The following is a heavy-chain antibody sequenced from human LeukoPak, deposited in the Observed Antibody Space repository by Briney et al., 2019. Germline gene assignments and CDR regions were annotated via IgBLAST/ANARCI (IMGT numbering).Heavy chain of an antibody. D-gene: IGHD1-26*01. V-gene: IGHV3-49*03. Sequence: GGSLSLSCTASGFTFGDYAMSWFRQAPGKGLEWVGFIRSKAYGGTTEYAASVKGRFTISRDDSKSIAYLQMNSLKTEDTAVYYCTRDYSGSYYESDWFDPWGQGTLVTVSS. CDR3: TRDYSGSYYESDWFDP. CDR1: GFTFGDYA. CDR2: IRSKAYGGTT. J-gene: IGHJ5*02.